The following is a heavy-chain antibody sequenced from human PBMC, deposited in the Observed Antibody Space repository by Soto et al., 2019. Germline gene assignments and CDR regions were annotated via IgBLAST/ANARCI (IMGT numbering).Heavy chain of an antibody. V-gene: IGHV3-9*01. D-gene: IGHD3-10*01. Sequence: PGGSLRLSCAASGFTFDDYAMHWVRQAPGKGLEWVSGISWNSGSIGYADSVKGRFTISRDNAKNTMPLEMISLRPDDTAVYYCAKDIKSEEFTYGYFYYGMDVWGQGTTVTVSS. CDR1: GFTFDDYA. J-gene: IGHJ6*02. CDR3: AKDIKSEEFTYGYFYYGMDV. CDR2: ISWNSGSI.